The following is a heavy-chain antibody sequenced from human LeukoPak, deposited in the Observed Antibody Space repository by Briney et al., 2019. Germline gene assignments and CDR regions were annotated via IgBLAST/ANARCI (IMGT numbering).Heavy chain of an antibody. Sequence: GESLKISCKGSGYSFTSYWIGWVRQMPGKGLEWMGIIYPGDSDTRYSPSFQGQVTISADKSISTAYLQWGSLRASDTAMYYCARRGYYDSSGYYPKYFQHWGQGTLVTVSS. CDR2: IYPGDSDT. CDR1: GYSFTSYW. CDR3: ARRGYYDSSGYYPKYFQH. V-gene: IGHV5-51*01. J-gene: IGHJ1*01. D-gene: IGHD3-22*01.